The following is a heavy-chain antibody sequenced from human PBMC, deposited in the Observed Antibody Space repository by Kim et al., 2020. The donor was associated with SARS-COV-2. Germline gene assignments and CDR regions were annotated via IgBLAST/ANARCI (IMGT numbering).Heavy chain of an antibody. V-gene: IGHV3-21*01. D-gene: IGHD3-9*01. CDR3: ARGMKISYYDILTGYGRVETSDAFDI. CDR1: GFTFSSYS. Sequence: GGSLRLSCAASGFTFSSYSMNWVRQAPGKGLEWVSSISSSSSYIYYADSVKGRFTISRDNAKNSLYLQMNSLRAEDTAVYYCARGMKISYYDILTGYGRVETSDAFDIWGQGTMVTVSS. CDR2: ISSSSSYI. J-gene: IGHJ3*02.